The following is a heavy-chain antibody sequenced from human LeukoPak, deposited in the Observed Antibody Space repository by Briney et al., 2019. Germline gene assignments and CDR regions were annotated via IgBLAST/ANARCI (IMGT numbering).Heavy chain of an antibody. Sequence: HPGGSLRLSCAASGFTFSSYGMHWVRQAPGKGLEWVAVISYDGSNKYYADSVKGRFTISRDNSKNTLYLQMNSLRAEDTAVYYCAKDRGYYYFDYWGQGTQVTVSS. V-gene: IGHV3-30*18. J-gene: IGHJ4*02. D-gene: IGHD5-18*01. CDR1: GFTFSSYG. CDR3: AKDRGYYYFDY. CDR2: ISYDGSNK.